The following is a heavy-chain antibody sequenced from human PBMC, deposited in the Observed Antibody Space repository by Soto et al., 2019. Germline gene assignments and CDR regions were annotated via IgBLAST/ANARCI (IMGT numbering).Heavy chain of an antibody. Sequence: QITLKESGPTLVKPTQTLTLTCTFSGFSLSTSGVGVGWIRQPPGKALEWLALIYWNDDKRYSPSLKSRLTITKDTSKNQVVLTMTNMDPVDTATYYCAHGMTTVTTNWYFDLWGRGTLVTVSS. J-gene: IGHJ2*01. D-gene: IGHD4-4*01. CDR1: GFSLSTSGVG. V-gene: IGHV2-5*01. CDR2: IYWNDDK. CDR3: AHGMTTVTTNWYFDL.